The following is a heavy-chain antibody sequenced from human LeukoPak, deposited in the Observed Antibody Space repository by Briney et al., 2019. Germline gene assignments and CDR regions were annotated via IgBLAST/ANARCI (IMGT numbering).Heavy chain of an antibody. CDR1: GFTFSSYW. CDR3: ASIVVVIGTRSFDY. D-gene: IGHD2-15*01. J-gene: IGHJ4*02. V-gene: IGHV3-7*01. CDR2: INQDGGEK. Sequence: GGSLRLSCAASGFTFSSYWMSWVRQAPGKGLEWVANINQDGGEKYYVDSVKGRFTISRDNAKNSLYLQMNSLRAEDTAVYYCASIVVVIGTRSFDYWGQGSLFSVSS.